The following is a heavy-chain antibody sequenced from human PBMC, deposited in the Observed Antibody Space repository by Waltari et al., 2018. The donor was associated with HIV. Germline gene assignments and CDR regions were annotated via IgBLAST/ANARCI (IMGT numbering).Heavy chain of an antibody. Sequence: QVQLVESGGGVVPPGRSLRLSCAASGFTFSSSGMHWFRPAPGKGLEWVAVISYDGSNKYYADSVKGRFTISRDNSKNTLYLQMNSLRAEDTAVYYCAKEGEGYDFWSGYSNWFDPWGQGTLVTVSS. CDR3: AKEGEGYDFWSGYSNWFDP. J-gene: IGHJ5*02. CDR1: GFTFSSSG. D-gene: IGHD3-3*01. CDR2: ISYDGSNK. V-gene: IGHV3-30*18.